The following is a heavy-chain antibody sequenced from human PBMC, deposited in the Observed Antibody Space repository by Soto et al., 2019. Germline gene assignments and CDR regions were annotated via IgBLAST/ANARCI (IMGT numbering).Heavy chain of an antibody. D-gene: IGHD5-12*01. J-gene: IGHJ4*02. CDR3: ARHDSGYADGPFDY. CDR2: IYYSGST. CDR1: GGSISSYY. V-gene: IGHV4-59*08. Sequence: SETLSLTCTVSGGSISSYYLSWIRQPPGKGLEWIGYIYYSGSTNYNPSLKSRVTISVDTSKNQFSLKLSSVTAADTAVYYCARHDSGYADGPFDYWGQGTLVTVS.